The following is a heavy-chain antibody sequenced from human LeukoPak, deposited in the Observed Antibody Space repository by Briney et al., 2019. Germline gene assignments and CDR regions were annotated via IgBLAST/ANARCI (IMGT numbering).Heavy chain of an antibody. V-gene: IGHV1-3*03. CDR3: ARVKGIAVNYYMDV. CDR2: INAGNGNT. J-gene: IGHJ6*03. CDR1: GYTFTSYA. Sequence: ASVKVSCKASGYTFTSYAMHWVRQAPGQRLEWMGWINAGNGNTKYSQEFQGRVTITRDTSASTAYMELSSLRSEDMAVYYCARVKGIAVNYYMDVWGKGTTVTVSS. D-gene: IGHD6-19*01.